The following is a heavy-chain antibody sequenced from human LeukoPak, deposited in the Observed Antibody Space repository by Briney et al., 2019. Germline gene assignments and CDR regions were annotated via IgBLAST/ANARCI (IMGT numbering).Heavy chain of an antibody. J-gene: IGHJ4*02. V-gene: IGHV3-15*01. CDR3: SQLSRGY. CDR2: LKPKTEGGTT. CDR1: GFSLSDAW. D-gene: IGHD1-1*01. Sequence: GGSLRLSCAASGFSLSDAWMSWVRQAPWKGLECVGRLKPKTEGGTTDYTEPVNDRFSVSRDDSKNTMYLEMKNLKTEDTGLYYCSQLSRGYWGQGTQVTVSS.